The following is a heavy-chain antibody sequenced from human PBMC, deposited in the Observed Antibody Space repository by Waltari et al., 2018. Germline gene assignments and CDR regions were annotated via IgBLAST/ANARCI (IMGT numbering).Heavy chain of an antibody. J-gene: IGHJ4*02. Sequence: QLQLQESGPGLVKPSETLSLTCPVSGGSISSSSYYWGWIRLPPGKGLVWIGSIYYSGSTYYNPSLKSRVTISVDTSKNQFSLKLSSVTAADTAVYYCARHLTSYYYDSSGYYYGLDYWGQGTLVTVSS. CDR1: GGSISSSSYY. D-gene: IGHD3-22*01. CDR3: ARHLTSYYYDSSGYYYGLDY. V-gene: IGHV4-39*01. CDR2: IYYSGST.